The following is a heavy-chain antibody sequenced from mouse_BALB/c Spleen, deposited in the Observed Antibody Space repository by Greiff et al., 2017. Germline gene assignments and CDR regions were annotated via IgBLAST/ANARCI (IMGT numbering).Heavy chain of an antibody. J-gene: IGHJ2*01. V-gene: IGHV5-6-2*01. CDR3: ARHYYGLDY. CDR2: INSNGGST. CDR1: GFTFSSYY. D-gene: IGHD1-2*01. Sequence: EVKLMESGGGLVKLGGSLKLSCAASGFTFSSYYMSWVRQTPEKRLELVAAINSNGGSTYYPDTVKGRFTISRDNAKNTLYLQMSSLKSEDTALYYCARHYYGLDYWGQGTTLTVSS.